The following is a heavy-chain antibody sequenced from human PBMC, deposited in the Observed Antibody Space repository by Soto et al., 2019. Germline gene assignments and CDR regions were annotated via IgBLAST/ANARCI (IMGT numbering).Heavy chain of an antibody. D-gene: IGHD2-8*01. CDR3: AKGFPRLQLDTNAWEN. CDR1: GFPFSSFA. Sequence: EVQLWDSGGGLVQPGGSLRLSCAASGFPFSSFAMCWLRQAPGKGLEWVSYISGNGVATSYADSVKGRFTTSRDTSKNVLYLQLNSLRDEDTAVYYCAKGFPRLQLDTNAWENWGQGTLVTVSS. V-gene: IGHV3-23*01. J-gene: IGHJ4*02. CDR2: ISGNGVAT.